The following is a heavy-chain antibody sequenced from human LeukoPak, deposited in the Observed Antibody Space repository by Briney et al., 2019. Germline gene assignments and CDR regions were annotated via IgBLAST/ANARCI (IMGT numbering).Heavy chain of an antibody. Sequence: GGSLRLSCAASGFTFSSYSMNWVRQAPGKGLEWVSSISSSSSYIYYADSVKGRFTISRDNAKNSLYLQMNSLRAEDTAVYYCARDSGSYSDAFDIWGQGTMVTVSS. D-gene: IGHD1-26*01. V-gene: IGHV3-21*01. CDR2: ISSSSSYI. CDR1: GFTFSSYS. CDR3: ARDSGSYSDAFDI. J-gene: IGHJ3*02.